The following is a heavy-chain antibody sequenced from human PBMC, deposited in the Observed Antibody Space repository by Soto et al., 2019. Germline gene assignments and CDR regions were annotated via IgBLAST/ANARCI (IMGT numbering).Heavy chain of an antibody. Sequence: AETLSLTCTVSGGSVYTYSWTWLRQPAGKGLEWIGHIYSSGSANYNPSLKSRVSMSVDTSISTAYMELSRLRSDDTAVYYCARGIVVVHGFDYWGQGTLVTVSS. V-gene: IGHV4-4*07. D-gene: IGHD3-22*01. CDR3: ARGIVVVHGFDY. CDR1: GGSVYTYS. J-gene: IGHJ4*02. CDR2: IYSSGSA.